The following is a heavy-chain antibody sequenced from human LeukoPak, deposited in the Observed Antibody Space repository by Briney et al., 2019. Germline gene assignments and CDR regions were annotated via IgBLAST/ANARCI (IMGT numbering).Heavy chain of an antibody. CDR3: ARVRGGSYKFDY. V-gene: IGHV3-53*01. J-gene: IGHJ4*02. D-gene: IGHD1-26*01. Sequence: GGSLRLSCAASGFTFGSYWMSSVRQAPGKGLEWVSVIYSGGSTYYADSVKGRFTISRDNSKNTLYLQMNSLRAEDTAVYYCARVRGGSYKFDYWGQGTLVTVSS. CDR2: IYSGGST. CDR1: GFTFGSYW.